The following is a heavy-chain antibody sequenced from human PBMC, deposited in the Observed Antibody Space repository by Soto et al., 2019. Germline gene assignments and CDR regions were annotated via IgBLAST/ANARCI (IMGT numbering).Heavy chain of an antibody. J-gene: IGHJ6*02. CDR1: GFGFDDYN. D-gene: IGHD3-16*01. V-gene: IGHV3-43*01. CDR3: ARETLSYGFGLDV. Sequence: GGSLRLSCAASGFGFDDYNMHWVRQGPGKGLEWVSFISWNGANTFYADSVKGRFTISRDSTKKSVSLQINSLRSEDTALYYCARETLSYGFGLDVWGQGTTVTVSS. CDR2: ISWNGANT.